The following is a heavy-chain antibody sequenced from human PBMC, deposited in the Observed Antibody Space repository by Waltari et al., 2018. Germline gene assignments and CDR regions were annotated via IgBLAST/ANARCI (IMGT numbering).Heavy chain of an antibody. CDR2: VYTSGST. CDR1: GGSISGYY. J-gene: IGHJ5*02. CDR3: AREIDRGPGRWFDP. Sequence: QVQLQESGPGLVKPSETLSLTCTVSGGSISGYYWNWIRQPAGKGLEWIGRVYTSGSTNYNPSLKSRVTMSVDTSKNQFSLKLSSVTAADTAVYFCAREIDRGPGRWFDPWGQGTLVIVSS. V-gene: IGHV4-4*07. D-gene: IGHD1-26*01.